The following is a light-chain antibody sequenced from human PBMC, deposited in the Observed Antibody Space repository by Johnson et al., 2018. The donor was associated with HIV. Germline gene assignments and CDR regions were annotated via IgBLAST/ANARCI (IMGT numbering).Light chain of an antibody. Sequence: QSVLTQPPSVSAAPGQKVTISCSGSSSNIGNNYVSWYQHLPGTAPKLLIYDNNKRPSGIPDRFSASKSGTSATLGITGLQTEDGADYYSGTWVSSLSGGLYVFGTWTSVTVL. CDR1: SSNIGNNY. V-gene: IGLV1-51*01. CDR3: GTWVSSLSGGLYV. CDR2: DNN. J-gene: IGLJ1*01.